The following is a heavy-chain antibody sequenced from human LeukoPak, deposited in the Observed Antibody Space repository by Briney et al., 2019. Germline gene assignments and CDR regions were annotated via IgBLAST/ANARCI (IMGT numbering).Heavy chain of an antibody. CDR2: IKQDGSEK. V-gene: IGHV3-7*01. D-gene: IGHD3-10*01. J-gene: IGHJ4*02. CDR3: ARDKSLWFGEPREPDY. CDR1: GFTFSSYW. Sequence: GGSLRLSCAASGFTFSSYWMSWVRQAPGKGLEWVANIKQDGSEKYYVDSVKGRFTISRDNAKNSLYLQMNSLRAEDTAVYYCARDKSLWFGEPREPDYWGQGTLVTVSS.